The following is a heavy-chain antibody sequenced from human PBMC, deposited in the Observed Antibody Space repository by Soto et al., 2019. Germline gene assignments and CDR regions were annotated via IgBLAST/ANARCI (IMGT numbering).Heavy chain of an antibody. CDR2: IIPIFGTA. V-gene: IGHV1-69*13. J-gene: IGHJ4*02. Sequence: AASVKVSCKASGGTFSSYAISWVRQAPGQGLEWMGGIIPIFGTANYAQKFQGRVTITADESTSTAYMELSSLRSEDTAVYYCARSPYDSSGITVDYWGQGXLVTVYS. CDR1: GGTFSSYA. CDR3: ARSPYDSSGITVDY. D-gene: IGHD3-22*01.